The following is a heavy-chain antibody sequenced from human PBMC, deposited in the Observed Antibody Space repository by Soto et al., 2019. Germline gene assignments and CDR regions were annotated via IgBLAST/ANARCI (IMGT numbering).Heavy chain of an antibody. CDR1: GGSISSYY. Sequence: QVQLQESGPGLVKPSETLSLTCTVSGGSISSYYWSWIRQPPGKGLEWIGYIYYSGSTNYNPSLTGRVTLSVDTSKLQFSLKLRSVTAADTAVYYCARGWGYYFDYWGPGTLVTVSS. CDR3: ARGWGYYFDY. J-gene: IGHJ4*02. CDR2: IYYSGST. V-gene: IGHV4-59*01. D-gene: IGHD3-16*01.